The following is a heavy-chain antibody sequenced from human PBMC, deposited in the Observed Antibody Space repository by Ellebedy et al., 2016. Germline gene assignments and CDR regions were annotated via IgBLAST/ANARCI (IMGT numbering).Heavy chain of an antibody. D-gene: IGHD2-15*01. CDR1: GFTFDNYG. Sequence: GESLKISXAASGFTFDNYGMSWVRQAPGKGLEWVSGINWNGGSRGYADSVKGRFTISRDNAKNSLYLQMNSLRAEDTAVYYCARGGSRFNPWGQGTLVTVSS. CDR2: INWNGGSR. CDR3: ARGGSRFNP. V-gene: IGHV3-20*04. J-gene: IGHJ5*02.